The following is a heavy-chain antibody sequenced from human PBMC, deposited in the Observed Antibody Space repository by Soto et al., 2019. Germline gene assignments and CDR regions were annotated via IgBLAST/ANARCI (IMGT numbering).Heavy chain of an antibody. CDR3: TIGLASGDY. CDR1: GYIFTNFY. Sequence: QVQLVQPGAEVKKPGASVKFSCKASGYIFTNFYIHWVRQAPGQGHGWIGIINPNGGSTNYAQNFQGRVTMTRDTSTSTVYMDLSSLRSEDTAVYYCTIGLASGDYWGQGTLITVSS. CDR2: INPNGGST. D-gene: IGHD6-6*01. J-gene: IGHJ4*02. V-gene: IGHV1-46*03.